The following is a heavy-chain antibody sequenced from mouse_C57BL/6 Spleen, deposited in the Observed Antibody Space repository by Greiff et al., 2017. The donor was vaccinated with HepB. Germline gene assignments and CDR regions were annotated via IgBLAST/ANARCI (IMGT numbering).Heavy chain of an antibody. CDR3: ANGYDEGAWFAY. CDR1: GYTFTSYW. Sequence: QVQLQQPGAELVKPGASVKLSCKASGYTFTSYWMQWVKQRPGQGLEWIGEIDPSDSYTNYNPKFKGKATLTVDTSSSTVYMQLSSLTSEDSAVYYCANGYDEGAWFAYWGQVTLVTVSA. J-gene: IGHJ3*01. CDR2: IDPSDSYT. D-gene: IGHD2-2*01. V-gene: IGHV1-50*01.